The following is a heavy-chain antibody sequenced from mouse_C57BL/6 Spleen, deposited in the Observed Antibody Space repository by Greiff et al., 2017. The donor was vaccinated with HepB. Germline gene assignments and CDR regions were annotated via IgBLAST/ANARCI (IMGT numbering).Heavy chain of an antibody. CDR3: AKGDGYFAFAY. CDR2: ISSGSSTI. Sequence: EVMLVESGGGLVKPGGSLKLSCAASGFTFSDYGMHWVRQAPEKGLEWVAYISSGSSTIYYADTVKGRFTISRDNAKTTLFLQMTSLRSEDTAMYYCAKGDGYFAFAYWGQGTLVTVSA. V-gene: IGHV5-17*01. CDR1: GFTFSDYG. D-gene: IGHD2-3*01. J-gene: IGHJ3*01.